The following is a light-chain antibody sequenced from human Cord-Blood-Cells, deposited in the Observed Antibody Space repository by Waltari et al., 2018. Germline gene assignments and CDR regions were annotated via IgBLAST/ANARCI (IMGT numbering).Light chain of an antibody. CDR2: AAS. V-gene: IGKV1-39*01. CDR1: QSSSSY. Sequence: DIQMTQSPSSLSASVRDRVTITCRASQSSSSYLNWYQQKPGKAPKLLVYAASSLQSGVPSRFSGSGSGTDFTLTISSLQPEDFATYYCQQSYSTPRITFGQGTRLEIK. CDR3: QQSYSTPRIT. J-gene: IGKJ5*01.